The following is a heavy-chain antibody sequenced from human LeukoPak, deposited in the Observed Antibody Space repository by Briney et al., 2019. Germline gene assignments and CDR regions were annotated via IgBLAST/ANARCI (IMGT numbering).Heavy chain of an antibody. CDR1: GCTFSSCA. CDR3: AKGDSGMVRRYYFDY. Sequence: ESLRLSCAASGCTFSSCAMSWVRQAPGKGLELVSLISGSGGDTYYSDSVKGRLTISRDISKNTLYLQMNSLSAEDTAVYYCAKGDSGMVRRYYFDYWGQGTLVTVSS. D-gene: IGHD5-18*01. V-gene: IGHV3-23*01. CDR2: ISGSGGDT. J-gene: IGHJ4*02.